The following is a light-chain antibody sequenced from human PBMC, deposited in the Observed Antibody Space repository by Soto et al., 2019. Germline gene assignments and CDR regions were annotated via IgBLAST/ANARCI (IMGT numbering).Light chain of an antibody. Sequence: EIVMTQSPDTLSVSPGEGATLSCRVSQSIRSNLAWYQQRPGQAPRLLMYGASTRADGIPARFTGSGSGTEFTLTISSLQSEDFAVYFCQQYNNWPFSFGQGTRLEVK. CDR2: GAS. CDR3: QQYNNWPFS. V-gene: IGKV3-15*01. CDR1: QSIRSN. J-gene: IGKJ5*01.